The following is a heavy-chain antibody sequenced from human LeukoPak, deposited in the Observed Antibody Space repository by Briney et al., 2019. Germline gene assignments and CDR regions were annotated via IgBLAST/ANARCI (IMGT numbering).Heavy chain of an antibody. V-gene: IGHV1-69*05. CDR2: IIPIFGTA. CDR3: ASTLGGYYFDY. J-gene: IGHJ4*02. Sequence: VASVKVPCKASGGTFSSYAISWVRQAPGQGLEWMGRIIPIFGTANYAQKFQGRVTITTDESTSTAYMELSSLRSEDTAVYYCASTLGGYYFDYWGQGTLVTVSS. D-gene: IGHD3-10*01. CDR1: GGTFSSYA.